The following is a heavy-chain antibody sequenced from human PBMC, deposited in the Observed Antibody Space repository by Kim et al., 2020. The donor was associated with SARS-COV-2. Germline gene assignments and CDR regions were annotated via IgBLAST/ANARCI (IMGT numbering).Heavy chain of an antibody. CDR1: GGSISSSSYY. J-gene: IGHJ4*01. D-gene: IGHD2-21*02. CDR2: IYYSGST. Sequence: SETLSLTCTVSGGSISSSSYYWGWIRQPPGKGLEWIGSIYYSGSTYYNPSLKSRVTISVDTSKNQFSLKLSSLTAADTAVYYCARAAVVTATPSFDYWG. V-gene: IGHV4-39*01. CDR3: ARAAVVTATPSFDY.